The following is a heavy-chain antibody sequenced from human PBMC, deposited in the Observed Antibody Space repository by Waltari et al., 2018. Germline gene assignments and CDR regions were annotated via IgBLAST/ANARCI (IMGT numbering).Heavy chain of an antibody. D-gene: IGHD6-19*01. V-gene: IGHV3-30*02. J-gene: IGHJ4*02. Sequence: QVQLVESGGGVVQPGGSLRLSCTASGFSFSNLGMHWVRQAPGKGREWVAFIRYDGSNKYYVDSVKGRFTISRDNSKNTLYLQMSSLTAEDTALYYCANVRGTGWSSLDYWGQGTVVTVSS. CDR1: GFSFSNLG. CDR2: IRYDGSNK. CDR3: ANVRGTGWSSLDY.